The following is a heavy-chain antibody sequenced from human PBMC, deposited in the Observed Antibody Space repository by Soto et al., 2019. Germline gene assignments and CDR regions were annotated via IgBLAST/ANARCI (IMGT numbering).Heavy chain of an antibody. Sequence: SETLSLTCAVSGGSISSSNWWSWVRQPPGRGLEWIGEIYHSGSTNYNPSLKSRVTISVDKSKNQFSLKLSSVTAADTAVYYCARDGDDYGSGSYLDYWGQGTLVTVSS. V-gene: IGHV4-4*02. CDR3: ARDGDDYGSGSYLDY. D-gene: IGHD3-10*01. CDR1: GGSISSSNW. CDR2: IYHSGST. J-gene: IGHJ4*02.